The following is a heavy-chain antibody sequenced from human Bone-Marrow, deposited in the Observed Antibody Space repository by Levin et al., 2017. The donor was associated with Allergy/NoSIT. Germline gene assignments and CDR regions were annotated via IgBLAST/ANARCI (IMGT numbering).Heavy chain of an antibody. D-gene: IGHD3-3*02. J-gene: IGHJ4*02. V-gene: IGHV5-51*01. Sequence: GESLKISCKVSGFSFTSYWIGWVRQMPGKGLEWVGIIYPGDSDTNYSRSFQGQVTISVDKAITTAYLQWSGLKASDTAIYYCTRQLSPSDFDYWGQGTLVTVSS. CDR3: TRQLSPSDFDY. CDR2: IYPGDSDT. CDR1: GFSFTSYW.